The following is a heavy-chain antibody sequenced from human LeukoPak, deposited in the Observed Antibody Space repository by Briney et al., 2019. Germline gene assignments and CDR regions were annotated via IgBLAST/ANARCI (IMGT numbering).Heavy chain of an antibody. Sequence: SETLSLTCTVSGYSISSGYYWGWIRQPPGKGLEWIGSIHHSGSTNYNPSLKSRVAISLDTSRNQFSLKLNSVTAADTAVYYCAKSNGYGLIDIWGQGTMVTVSS. CDR1: GYSISSGYY. CDR3: AKSNGYGLIDI. V-gene: IGHV4-38-2*02. J-gene: IGHJ3*02. CDR2: IHHSGST. D-gene: IGHD3-22*01.